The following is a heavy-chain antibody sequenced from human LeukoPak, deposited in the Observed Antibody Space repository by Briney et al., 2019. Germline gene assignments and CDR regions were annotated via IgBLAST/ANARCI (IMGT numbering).Heavy chain of an antibody. D-gene: IGHD2-2*01. CDR2: ISGSGGST. Sequence: PSGGSLRLSCAASGFTFSSYAMSWVRQAPGKGLEWVSAISGSGGSTYYADSVKGRFTISRDNSKNTLYLQMNSLRAEDTAVYYCAREFEYQLPQPGWGYYYYYMDVWGKGTTVTVSS. V-gene: IGHV3-23*01. CDR3: AREFEYQLPQPGWGYYYYYMDV. J-gene: IGHJ6*03. CDR1: GFTFSSYA.